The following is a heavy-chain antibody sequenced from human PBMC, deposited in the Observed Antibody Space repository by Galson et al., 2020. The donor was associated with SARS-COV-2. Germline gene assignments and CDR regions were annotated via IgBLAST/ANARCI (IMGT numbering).Heavy chain of an antibody. CDR1: GGSISSGGYY. J-gene: IGHJ6*02. V-gene: IGHV4-31*03. CDR2: IYYSGST. CDR3: ARGGLYCSGGSCYPQAYYYYGMDV. D-gene: IGHD2-15*01. Sequence: SETLSLTCTVSGGSISSGGYYWSWIRQHPGKGLEWIGYIYYSGSTYYNPSLKSRVTISVDTSKNQFSLKLSSVTAADTAVYYCARGGLYCSGGSCYPQAYYYYGMDVWGQGTTVTVSS.